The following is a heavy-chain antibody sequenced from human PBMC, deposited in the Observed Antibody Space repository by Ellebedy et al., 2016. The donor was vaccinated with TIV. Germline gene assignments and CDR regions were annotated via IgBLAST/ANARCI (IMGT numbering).Heavy chain of an antibody. CDR1: GGSISSGDYY. CDR2: IYYSGST. J-gene: IGHJ4*02. Sequence: SETLSLXXTVSGGSISSGDYYWSWIRQPPGKGLEWIGYIYYSGSTYYNPSLKSRLTISVDTSKNQFSLKLSSVTAADTAVYYCARGPDNSKVGYWGQGTLVTVSS. CDR3: ARGPDNSKVGY. V-gene: IGHV4-30-4*01. D-gene: IGHD2/OR15-2a*01.